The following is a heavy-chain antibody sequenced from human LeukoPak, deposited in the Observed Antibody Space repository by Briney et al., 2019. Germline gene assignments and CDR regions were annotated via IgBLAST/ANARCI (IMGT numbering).Heavy chain of an antibody. V-gene: IGHV4-34*01. CDR3: ARDVGLAVAVG. Sequence: SETLSLTCAVYGGSFSGYYWSWIRQPPGKGLEWIGEINHSGSTNYNPSLKSRVTISVDTSKNQFSLKLSSVTAEDTAVYYCARDVGLAVAVGWGQGTLVTVSS. CDR1: GGSFSGYY. J-gene: IGHJ4*02. D-gene: IGHD6-19*01. CDR2: INHSGST.